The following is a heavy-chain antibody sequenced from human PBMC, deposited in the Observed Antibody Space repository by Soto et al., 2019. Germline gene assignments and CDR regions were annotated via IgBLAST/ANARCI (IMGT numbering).Heavy chain of an antibody. Sequence: EVQLVESGGGLIQPGGSLRLSCAASGFTVSSNYMSWVRQAPGKGLEWVSVIYSGGSTYYVDSVKGRFTISRDNSKNTLYLQMNGLRAEDTAVYYCARIRIAAPGYFDYWGQGTLVTVSS. CDR2: IYSGGST. D-gene: IGHD6-13*01. CDR3: ARIRIAAPGYFDY. V-gene: IGHV3-53*01. CDR1: GFTVSSNY. J-gene: IGHJ4*02.